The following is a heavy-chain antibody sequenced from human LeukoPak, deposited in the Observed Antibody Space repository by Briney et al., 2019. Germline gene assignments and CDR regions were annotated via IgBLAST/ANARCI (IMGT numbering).Heavy chain of an antibody. V-gene: IGHV4-39*01. Sequence: PSQTLSLTCTVSGGSISSASYYWTWIRQPPGKGLEWIGSIYYSGSTYYNPSLKSRVTISVDTSKNQFSLKLSSVTAADTAVYYCARPNYYDSSGYDYWGQGTLVTVSS. J-gene: IGHJ4*02. CDR2: IYYSGST. CDR3: ARPNYYDSSGYDY. D-gene: IGHD3-22*01. CDR1: GGSISSASYY.